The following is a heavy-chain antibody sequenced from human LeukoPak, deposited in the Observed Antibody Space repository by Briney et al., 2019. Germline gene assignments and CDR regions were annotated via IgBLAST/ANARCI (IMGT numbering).Heavy chain of an antibody. J-gene: IGHJ4*02. D-gene: IGHD2-15*01. CDR2: INHSGST. CDR1: GGSFSGYY. Sequence: TSETLSLTCAVYGGSFSGYYWSWIRQPPGKGLEWIGEINHSGSTNYNPSLKRRVTISVDSSKNQFSLKLSSVTAADTAVYYCARYDCSGGSCYVAYWGQGTLVTVSS. CDR3: ARYDCSGGSCYVAY. V-gene: IGHV4-34*01.